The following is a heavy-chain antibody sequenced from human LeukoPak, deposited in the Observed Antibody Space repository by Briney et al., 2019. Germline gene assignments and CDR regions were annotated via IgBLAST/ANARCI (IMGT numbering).Heavy chain of an antibody. V-gene: IGHV1-2*02. CDR3: ARVSPATFAFDI. CDR1: GYTFTGYY. CDR2: INPNSGGT. D-gene: IGHD1-26*01. Sequence: ASVKVSCKASGYTFTGYYMHWVRQAPGQGLEWMGWINPNSGGTNYAQKFQGRVTMTRDTSISTAYMELSRLRSDDTAVYYCARVSPATFAFDIWGQGTMVTVSS. J-gene: IGHJ3*02.